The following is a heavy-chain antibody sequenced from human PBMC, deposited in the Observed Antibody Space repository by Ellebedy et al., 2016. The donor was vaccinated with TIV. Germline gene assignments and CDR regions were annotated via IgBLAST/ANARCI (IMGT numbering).Heavy chain of an antibody. CDR3: ASAGDDYGDYEPLG. J-gene: IGHJ4*02. CDR1: GGSISSYY. CDR2: IYYSGST. V-gene: IGHV4-59*08. Sequence: MPSETLSLTCTVSGGSISSYYWSWIRQPPGKGLEWIGYIYYSGSTNYNPSLKSRVTISVDTSKNQFSLKLSSVTAADTAVYYCASAGDDYGDYEPLGWGQGTLVTVSS. D-gene: IGHD4-17*01.